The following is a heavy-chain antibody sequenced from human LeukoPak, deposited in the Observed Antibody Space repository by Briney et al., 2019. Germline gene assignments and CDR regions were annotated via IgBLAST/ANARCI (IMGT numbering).Heavy chain of an antibody. V-gene: IGHV3-30-3*02. D-gene: IGHD3-3*01. CDR3: ANTYYAFWSGSF. Sequence: PGGSLRLSCAASGFTFSSYGIHWVRQARGKGLEWVTVISYDESKKYYADSVKGRFTISRDNSKNTVYLQMNSLRAEDTAVYYCANTYYAFWSGSFWGQGTLVTVSS. J-gene: IGHJ4*02. CDR2: ISYDESKK. CDR1: GFTFSSYG.